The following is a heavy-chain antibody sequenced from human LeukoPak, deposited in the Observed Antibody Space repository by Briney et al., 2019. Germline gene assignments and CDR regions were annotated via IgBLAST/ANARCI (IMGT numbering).Heavy chain of an antibody. CDR2: ILYDEK. CDR1: GLTFSSIG. D-gene: IGHD2-15*01. Sequence: GGSLRLSCAASGLTFSSIGMHWVRQAPGRGLEWVALILYDEKYYADSVKGRFTISRDNSKNTLYLQMDSLRAEDTAVYYCARYCSGGCYSGVDYWGQGTLVTVPS. J-gene: IGHJ4*02. V-gene: IGHV3-33*05. CDR3: ARYCSGGCYSGVDY.